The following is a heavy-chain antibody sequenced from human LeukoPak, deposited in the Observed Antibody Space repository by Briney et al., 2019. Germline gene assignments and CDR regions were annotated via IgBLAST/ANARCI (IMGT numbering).Heavy chain of an antibody. V-gene: IGHV1-18*04. Sequence: ASVKVSCKASGYTFSGYYMHWVRQAPGQGLEWMGWISAYNGSTNYAQKLQGRVTMTTDTSTSTAYMELRSLRSDDTAVYYCARTSYYYDSSGSLRHEAFDIWGQGTMVTVSS. CDR2: ISAYNGST. D-gene: IGHD3-22*01. J-gene: IGHJ3*02. CDR3: ARTSYYYDSSGSLRHEAFDI. CDR1: GYTFSGYY.